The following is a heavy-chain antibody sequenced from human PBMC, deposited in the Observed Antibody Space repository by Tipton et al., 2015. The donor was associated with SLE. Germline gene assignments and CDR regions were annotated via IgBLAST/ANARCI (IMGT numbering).Heavy chain of an antibody. Sequence: GSLRLSCAASGFTFSSYAMSWVRQAPGKGLQWVSAISGSGGSTYYADSVKGRFTISRDNSKNTLYLQMNSLRAEDTAVYYCARGRRYSYGDEYFDLWGRGTLVTVSS. CDR2: ISGSGGST. CDR3: ARGRRYSYGDEYFDL. V-gene: IGHV3-23*01. CDR1: GFTFSSYA. J-gene: IGHJ2*01. D-gene: IGHD5-18*01.